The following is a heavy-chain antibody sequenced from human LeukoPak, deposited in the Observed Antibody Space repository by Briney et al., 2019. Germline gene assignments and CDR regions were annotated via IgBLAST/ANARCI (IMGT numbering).Heavy chain of an antibody. CDR2: IYYSGST. Sequence: SETLSLTCTVSGGSISSSSYYWGWIRQPPGKGLEWIGSIYYSGSTYYNPSLKSRVTISVDTSKNQFSLKLSSVTAADTAVYYCARGRVRRYYYGSGSSIYYMDVWGKGTTVTVSS. CDR3: ARGRVRRYYYGSGSSIYYMDV. J-gene: IGHJ6*03. V-gene: IGHV4-39*01. D-gene: IGHD3-10*01. CDR1: GGSISSSSYY.